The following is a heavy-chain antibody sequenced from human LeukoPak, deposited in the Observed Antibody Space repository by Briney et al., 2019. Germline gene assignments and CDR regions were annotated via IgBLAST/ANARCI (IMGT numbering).Heavy chain of an antibody. D-gene: IGHD2-15*01. CDR1: GFTFSSYS. V-gene: IGHV3-48*02. CDR2: ISSSSSTI. CDR3: ARRESHCSGGSCYLTYFDY. Sequence: PGGSLRLSCAASGFTFSSYSMNWVRQAPGKGLEWVSYISSSSSTIYYADSVKGRFTISRDNAKNSLYLQMNSLRDEDTAVYYCARRESHCSGGSCYLTYFDYWGQGTLVTVSS. J-gene: IGHJ4*02.